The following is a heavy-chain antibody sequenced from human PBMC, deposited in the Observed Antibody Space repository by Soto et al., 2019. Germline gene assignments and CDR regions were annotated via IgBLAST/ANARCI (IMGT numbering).Heavy chain of an antibody. Sequence: GGSLRLSCAGSGFTFSNYAMTWVRQAPGKGLEWVSTTRSNGEYTYYADSVEGRFTVSRDNSQNALFLEMSSLRAEDTAVYYCAKESMSVAVSASRVYGMDVWGQGTTVTVSS. D-gene: IGHD6-6*01. V-gene: IGHV3-23*01. CDR2: TRSNGEYT. J-gene: IGHJ6*02. CDR3: AKESMSVAVSASRVYGMDV. CDR1: GFTFSNYA.